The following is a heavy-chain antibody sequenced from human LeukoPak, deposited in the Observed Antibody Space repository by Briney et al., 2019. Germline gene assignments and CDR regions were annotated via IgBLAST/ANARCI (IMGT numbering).Heavy chain of an antibody. CDR1: GFTFTNYW. CDR3: ARDSGGC. CDR2: IKQDGSEK. Sequence: GGSLRLSCAASGFTFTNYWMSWVRQAPGKGLEWVANIKQDGSEKYYVDSVKGRFTISRDNAKNSLYLQMNSLRADDTAVYYCARDSGGCWGQGTLVTVSS. J-gene: IGHJ4*02. D-gene: IGHD3-10*01. V-gene: IGHV3-7*01.